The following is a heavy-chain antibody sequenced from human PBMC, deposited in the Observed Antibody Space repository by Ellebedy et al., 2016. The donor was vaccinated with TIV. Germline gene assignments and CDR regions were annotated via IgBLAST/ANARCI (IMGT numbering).Heavy chain of an antibody. D-gene: IGHD1-1*01. CDR2: IYWDDDK. V-gene: IGHV2-5*08. Sequence: TLSLTCTVSGGSISSYYWSWIRQPPGKALEWLALIYWDDDKRYSPSLKSRLTITKGTSKNQVVLTMTNMDPVDTATYYCAHEYDWLIDYWGQGTLVTVSS. CDR3: AHEYDWLIDY. CDR1: GGSISSYYW. J-gene: IGHJ4*02.